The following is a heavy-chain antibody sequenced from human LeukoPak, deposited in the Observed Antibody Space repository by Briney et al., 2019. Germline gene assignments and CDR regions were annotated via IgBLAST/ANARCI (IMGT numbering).Heavy chain of an antibody. V-gene: IGHV3-64*01. CDR1: GFTFSSYA. CDR3: ARDPGPWVGASNGDAFDI. J-gene: IGHJ3*02. D-gene: IGHD1-26*01. CDR2: ISSNGGST. Sequence: GGSLRLSCAASGFTFSSYAMHWVRQAPGKGLEYVSAISSNGGSTYYANSVKGRFTISRDNSKNTLYLQMNSLRAEDTAVYYCARDPGPWVGASNGDAFDIWGQGTMVTVSS.